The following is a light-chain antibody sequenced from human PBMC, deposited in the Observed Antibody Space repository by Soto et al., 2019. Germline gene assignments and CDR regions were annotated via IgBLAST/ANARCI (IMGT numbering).Light chain of an antibody. V-gene: IGLV2-8*01. Sequence: QSVLTQPPSASGSPGQSVTISCTGTSSVVGGYNYVSWYQQHPGKAPKLMIYEVSKRPSGVPDRFSGSKSGNTASLTVSGLQAGDEADYYCSSYAGSNNFVFGTGTKVTVL. CDR2: EVS. J-gene: IGLJ1*01. CDR1: SSVVGGYNY. CDR3: SSYAGSNNFV.